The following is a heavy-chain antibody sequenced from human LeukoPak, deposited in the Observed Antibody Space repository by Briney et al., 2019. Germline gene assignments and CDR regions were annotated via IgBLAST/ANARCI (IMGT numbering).Heavy chain of an antibody. CDR3: AKVAVPAAILKNWFDP. V-gene: IGHV3-23*01. D-gene: IGHD2-2*01. CDR2: ISGRGGST. Sequence: GGSQRLFCAASGHPYSSCDLSWVPGAWGKGLEWGSDISGRGGSTYYADSVKGRFTISRDNSKNTLYLQMNSLRAEDTAVYYCAKVAVPAAILKNWFDPWGQGTLVTVSS. J-gene: IGHJ5*02. CDR1: GHPYSSCD.